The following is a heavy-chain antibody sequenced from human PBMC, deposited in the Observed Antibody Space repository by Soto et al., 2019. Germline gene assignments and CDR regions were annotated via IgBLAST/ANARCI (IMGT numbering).Heavy chain of an antibody. Sequence: VGSLRLSCAASGFTFSTYAMSWVRRAPGKGLEWVSGISDSGGDTNYADSVKGRFTISRDNSKNTLYLHMNSLTAEDTALYYCARDRLSSSKYYYFDYWGQGTLVTVSS. J-gene: IGHJ4*02. V-gene: IGHV3-23*01. CDR3: ARDRLSSSKYYYFDY. CDR1: GFTFSTYA. CDR2: ISDSGGDT. D-gene: IGHD6-6*01.